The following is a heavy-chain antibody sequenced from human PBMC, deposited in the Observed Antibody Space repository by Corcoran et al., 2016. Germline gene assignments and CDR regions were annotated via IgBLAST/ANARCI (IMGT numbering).Heavy chain of an antibody. J-gene: IGHJ6*02. Sequence: EVQLVESGGGLIQPGGSLRLSCAASGFTVSSNYMSWVRQAPGKGLEWVSVIYSGGSTYYADSVKGRFTISRDNSKNTLYLQMNSLRAEDTAVYYWATRYCTNGVCPEYYYYGMDVWGQGTTVTVSS. CDR1: GFTVSSNY. CDR3: ATRYCTNGVCPEYYYYGMDV. CDR2: IYSGGST. V-gene: IGHV3-53*01. D-gene: IGHD2-8*01.